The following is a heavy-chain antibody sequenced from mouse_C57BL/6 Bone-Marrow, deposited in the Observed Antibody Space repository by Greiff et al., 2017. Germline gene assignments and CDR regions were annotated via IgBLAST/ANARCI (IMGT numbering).Heavy chain of an antibody. CDR1: GYTFTSYG. V-gene: IGHV1-81*01. CDR3: ARDYYGTPYYFDG. CDR2: IYPRSGNT. Sequence: VQLQQSGAELARPGASVKLSCKASGYTFTSYGISWVKQRTGQGLEWIGEIYPRSGNTYYNEKFKGKATMTADKSSSTAYMELRSLTSEDSAVYFCARDYYGTPYYFDGGGKGTTLTVSS. J-gene: IGHJ2*01. D-gene: IGHD1-1*01.